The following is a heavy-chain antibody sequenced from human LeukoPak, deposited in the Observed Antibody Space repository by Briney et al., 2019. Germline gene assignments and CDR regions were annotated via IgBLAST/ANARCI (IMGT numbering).Heavy chain of an antibody. CDR3: AKGYCSSTNCKESFFDY. CDR2: ISASGGST. J-gene: IGHJ4*02. Sequence: GGSLRHSCAASGFTFSSYAMNWVRQAPGKGLEWVSTISASGGSTYYFVKGRFTISRDNSKNTLYLQMNSLRAEDTAVYYCAKGYCSSTNCKESFFDYWGQGTLVTVSS. V-gene: IGHV3-23*01. CDR1: GFTFSSYA. D-gene: IGHD2-2*01.